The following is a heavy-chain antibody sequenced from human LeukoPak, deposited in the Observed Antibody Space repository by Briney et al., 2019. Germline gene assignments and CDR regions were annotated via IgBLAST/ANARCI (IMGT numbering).Heavy chain of an antibody. V-gene: IGHV4-59*01. D-gene: IGHD6-19*01. Sequence: SETLSLTCTVSGGSISSYYWSWIRQPPGKGLEWIGYIYYSGSPNYNPSLKSRVTISVDTSKNQFSLKLSSVTAADTAVYYCARDSSGWYGEDYYYYGMDVWGQGTTVTVSS. CDR1: GGSISSYY. CDR3: ARDSSGWYGEDYYYYGMDV. CDR2: IYYSGSP. J-gene: IGHJ6*02.